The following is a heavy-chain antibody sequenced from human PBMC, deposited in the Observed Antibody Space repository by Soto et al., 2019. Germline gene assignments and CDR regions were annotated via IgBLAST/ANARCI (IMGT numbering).Heavy chain of an antibody. D-gene: IGHD5-12*01. J-gene: IGHJ5*02. CDR2: INHSGST. CDR1: GGAFSGYY. CDR3: ARGPLEMATIDNWFDP. Sequence: SETLSLTCAVYGGAFSGYYCILIGHPPFKGLEWIGEINHSGSTNYNPSLKSRVTISVDTSKNQFSLKLSSVTAADTAVYYCARGPLEMATIDNWFDPWGQGTLVTVSS. V-gene: IGHV4-34*01.